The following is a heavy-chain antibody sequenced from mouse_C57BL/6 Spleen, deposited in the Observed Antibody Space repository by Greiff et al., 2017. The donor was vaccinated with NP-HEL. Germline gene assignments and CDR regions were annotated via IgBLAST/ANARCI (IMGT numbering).Heavy chain of an antibody. CDR3: ARSVCSGRSYWDY. J-gene: IGHJ2*01. CDR1: GFNIKDYY. Sequence: EVQLQQSGAELVKPGASVKLSCTASGFNIKDYYMHWVKQRTEQGLEWIGRIDPEDGETKYAPKFQGKATITADTSSNTAYLQLSRLTSAATAVYYGARSVCSGRSYWDYWGQGATLTV. CDR2: IDPEDGET. V-gene: IGHV14-2*01.